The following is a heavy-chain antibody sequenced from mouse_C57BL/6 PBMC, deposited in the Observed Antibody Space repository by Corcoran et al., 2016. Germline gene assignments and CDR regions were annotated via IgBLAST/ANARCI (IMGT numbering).Heavy chain of an antibody. Sequence: EVQLQQSVAELVRTGASVKLSCTASGFNIKTTYMHWVKQRPEQGLEWIGRIDPANGNTTYAPKFQGKATRPADTSSNTAYLQLSSLTSEDTDIYYCARMGSPGGLSYWGQGTTLTVSS. CDR3: ARMGSPGGLSY. CDR1: GFNIKTTY. V-gene: IGHV14-3*01. D-gene: IGHD1-1*02. J-gene: IGHJ2*01. CDR2: IDPANGNT.